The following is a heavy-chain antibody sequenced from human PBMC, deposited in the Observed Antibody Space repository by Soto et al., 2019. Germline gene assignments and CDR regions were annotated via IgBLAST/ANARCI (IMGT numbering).Heavy chain of an antibody. CDR2: IWYDGSNK. Sequence: QVQLVESGGGVVQPGGSLRLSCTTSGFTFNTYGMHWGRQAPGKGLGWVAIIWYDGSNKYYADSVKGRFPISRDNSKNELYLQMNGLRAEDTALYYGAGADCTGAYCSWPFNYGVDVWGQGGTVTVAS. V-gene: IGHV3-33*08. D-gene: IGHD2-8*02. CDR3: AGADCTGAYCSWPFNYGVDV. J-gene: IGHJ6*02. CDR1: GFTFNTYG.